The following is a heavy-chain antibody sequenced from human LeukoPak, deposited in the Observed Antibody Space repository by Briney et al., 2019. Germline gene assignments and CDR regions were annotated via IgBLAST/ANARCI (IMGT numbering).Heavy chain of an antibody. D-gene: IGHD3-22*01. V-gene: IGHV4-34*01. CDR1: GGSFSGYY. Sequence: SETLSLTCAVYGGSFSGYYWSWIRQPPGKGLEWIGEINHSGSTNYNPSLKSRVTISVDTSKNQFSLKLSSVTAADTAVYYCARIKITMIVVVITHYYYYYMDVWGKGTTVTVSS. J-gene: IGHJ6*03. CDR3: ARIKITMIVVVITHYYYYYMDV. CDR2: INHSGST.